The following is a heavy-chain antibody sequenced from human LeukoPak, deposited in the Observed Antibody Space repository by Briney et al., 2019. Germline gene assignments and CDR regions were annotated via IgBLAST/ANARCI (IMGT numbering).Heavy chain of an antibody. J-gene: IGHJ4*02. D-gene: IGHD6-13*01. V-gene: IGHV4-34*01. CDR2: INHSGST. Sequence: SETLSLTCAVYGGSFSGYYWSWIRQPPGKGLEWIGEINHSGSTNYNPSLKSRVTISVDTSKNQFSLKLSSVTAADTAVYYCARVAAGSPDYWGQGTLVTVSS. CDR3: ARVAAGSPDY. CDR1: GGSFSGYY.